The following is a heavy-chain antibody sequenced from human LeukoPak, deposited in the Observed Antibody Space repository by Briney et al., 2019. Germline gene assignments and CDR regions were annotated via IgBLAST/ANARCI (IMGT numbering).Heavy chain of an antibody. D-gene: IGHD3-3*01. Sequence: GGSLRLSCAASGFTFDDYGMSWVRQAPGKGLEWVSGINWNGGSTGYADSVKGRFTISRDNSMNTLYLEMNSLRAEDTAVYYCARERERFLNLWGQGTLVTVSS. J-gene: IGHJ4*01. V-gene: IGHV3-20*04. CDR1: GFTFDDYG. CDR2: INWNGGST. CDR3: ARERERFLNL.